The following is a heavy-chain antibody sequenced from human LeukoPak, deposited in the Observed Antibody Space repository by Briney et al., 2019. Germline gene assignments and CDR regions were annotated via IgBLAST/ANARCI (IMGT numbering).Heavy chain of an antibody. CDR2: ISSSGSTI. D-gene: IGHD6-13*01. CDR3: ARGNSSSWYYNWFDP. V-gene: IGHV3-11*04. J-gene: IGHJ5*02. Sequence: GGSLRLSCAASGFTFSDYYMSWIRQAPGKGLEWVSYISSSGSTIYYADSVKGRFTISRDNAKNSLYLQMNSLRAEDTAVYYCARGNSSSWYYNWFDPWGQGTLVTVSS. CDR1: GFTFSDYY.